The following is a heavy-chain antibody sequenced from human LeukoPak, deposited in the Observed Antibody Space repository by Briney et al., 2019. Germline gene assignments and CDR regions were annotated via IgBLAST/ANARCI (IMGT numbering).Heavy chain of an antibody. CDR2: IYYSGST. V-gene: IGHV4-39*01. Sequence: SETLSLTCTVSGGSISSSSYYWGWLRQPPGKGLEWLGSIYYSGSTYYNPSLKSRVTISVDTSKNQFSLKLSSVTAADTAVYYCARHDVSLITMIVVVITAFDYWGQGTLVTVSS. CDR3: ARHDVSLITMIVVVITAFDY. CDR1: GGSISSSSYY. D-gene: IGHD3-22*01. J-gene: IGHJ4*02.